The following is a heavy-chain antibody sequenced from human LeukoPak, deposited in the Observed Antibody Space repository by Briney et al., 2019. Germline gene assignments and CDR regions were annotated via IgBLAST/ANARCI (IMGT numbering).Heavy chain of an antibody. CDR3: ARGKLGIGGNFDY. V-gene: IGHV3-23*01. J-gene: IGHJ4*02. D-gene: IGHD7-27*01. CDR2: ISGSGGST. Sequence: GGSLRLSCAASGFTFSSYAMSWVRQAPGKGLEWVSAISGSGGSTYYADSVKGRFTISRDNSKNTLYLQMNSLRAEDTAVYYCARGKLGIGGNFDYWGQGTLVTVSS. CDR1: GFTFSSYA.